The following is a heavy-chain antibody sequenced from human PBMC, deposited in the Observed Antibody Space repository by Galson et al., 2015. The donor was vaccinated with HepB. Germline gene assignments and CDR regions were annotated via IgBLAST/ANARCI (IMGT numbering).Heavy chain of an antibody. J-gene: IGHJ5*02. V-gene: IGHV1-3*01. Sequence: SVKVSCKASGYTFTSYAMHWVRQAPGQRLERMGWINAGNGNTKYSQKFQGRVTITRDTSASTAYMELSSLRSEDTAVYYCARGGNYYDSSDWFDPWGQGTLVTVSS. CDR3: ARGGNYYDSSDWFDP. D-gene: IGHD3-22*01. CDR2: INAGNGNT. CDR1: GYTFTSYA.